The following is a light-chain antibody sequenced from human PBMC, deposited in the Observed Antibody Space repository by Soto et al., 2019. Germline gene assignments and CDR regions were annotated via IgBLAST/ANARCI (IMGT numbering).Light chain of an antibody. CDR2: GAS. V-gene: IGKV3-20*01. Sequence: EIVLTQSPGTLSLSPGERATLSCRASQSVYKNFLAWYQQKPVQATRLLINGASNRATGIPDRFSGSGSGTDFSLTIDRLEPEDFAVYFCQQYGSLPPTLGGGTTVAIK. CDR3: QQYGSLPPT. CDR1: QSVYKNF. J-gene: IGKJ4*02.